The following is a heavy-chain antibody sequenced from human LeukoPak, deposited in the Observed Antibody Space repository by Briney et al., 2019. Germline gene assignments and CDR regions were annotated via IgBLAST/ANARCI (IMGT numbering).Heavy chain of an antibody. Sequence: SVKVSCKASGGTFISYAISWVRQAPGQGLEWMGRIIPILGIANYAQKFQGRVTITADKSTSTAYMELSSLRSEDTAVYYCARDDRGRRGYSYGYEVDYWGQGTLVTVSS. V-gene: IGHV1-69*04. CDR1: GGTFISYA. CDR3: ARDDRGRRGYSYGYEVDY. D-gene: IGHD5-18*01. J-gene: IGHJ4*02. CDR2: IIPILGIA.